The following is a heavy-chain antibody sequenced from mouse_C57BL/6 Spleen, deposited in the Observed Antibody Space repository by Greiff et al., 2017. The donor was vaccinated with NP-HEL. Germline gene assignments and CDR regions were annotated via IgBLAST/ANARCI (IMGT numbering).Heavy chain of an antibody. D-gene: IGHD2-2*01. Sequence: VQLQQSGAELVKPGASVKISCKASGYAFSSYWMNWVKQRPGKGLEWIGQIYPGDGDTNYNGKFKGKATLTADKSSSTAYMQLSSLTSEDSAVYFCAREGSTMVTGDYWGQGTTLTVSS. CDR1: GYAFSSYW. J-gene: IGHJ2*01. V-gene: IGHV1-80*01. CDR2: IYPGDGDT. CDR3: AREGSTMVTGDY.